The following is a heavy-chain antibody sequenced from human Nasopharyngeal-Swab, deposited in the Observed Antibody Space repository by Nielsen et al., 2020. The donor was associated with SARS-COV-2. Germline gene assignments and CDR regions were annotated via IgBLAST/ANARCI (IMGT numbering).Heavy chain of an antibody. Sequence: GESPKISCIASGFTFNPYAMAWVRRTPGRGLQWVSGISASGGSTYYTDSVKGRFAVSRDNSRNTLYLQMHSLRVEDTALYYCAKDDVVRGDAFDIWGQGTMVTVSS. D-gene: IGHD3-10*01. CDR2: ISASGGST. CDR1: GFTFNPYA. J-gene: IGHJ3*02. CDR3: AKDDVVRGDAFDI. V-gene: IGHV3-23*01.